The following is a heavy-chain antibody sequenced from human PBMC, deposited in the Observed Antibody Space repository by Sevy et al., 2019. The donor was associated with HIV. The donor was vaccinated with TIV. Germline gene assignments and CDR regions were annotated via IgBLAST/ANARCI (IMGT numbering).Heavy chain of an antibody. Sequence: ASVKVSCKASGYTFTDYYIHWVRQAPGQGLEWMGWINPKSGGTNYAQKFHSRVTMTRDTSISTAYMELSRLRSDDTAVYYCARVVEPAGIDPYYYGVDVWGPGATVTVSS. V-gene: IGHV1-2*02. J-gene: IGHJ6*02. D-gene: IGHD2-2*02. CDR1: GYTFTDYY. CDR3: ARVVEPAGIDPYYYGVDV. CDR2: INPKSGGT.